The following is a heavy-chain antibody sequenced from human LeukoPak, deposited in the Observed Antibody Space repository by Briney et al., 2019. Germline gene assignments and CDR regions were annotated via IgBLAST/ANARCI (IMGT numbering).Heavy chain of an antibody. J-gene: IGHJ3*02. V-gene: IGHV3-20*04. Sequence: GGSLRLSCAASGFTFDDYGMSWVRQAPGKGLEWVSGINWNGGSTGYADSVKGRFTISRDNAKNSLYLQMNSLRAEDTALYYCARDVSPGGYCSGGSCEPGAFDIWGQGTMVTVSS. D-gene: IGHD2-15*01. CDR3: ARDVSPGGYCSGGSCEPGAFDI. CDR2: INWNGGST. CDR1: GFTFDDYG.